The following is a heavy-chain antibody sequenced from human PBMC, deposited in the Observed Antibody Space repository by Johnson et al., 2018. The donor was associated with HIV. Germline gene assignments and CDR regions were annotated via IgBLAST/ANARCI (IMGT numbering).Heavy chain of an antibody. CDR2: ISYDGGNE. V-gene: IGHV3-30*04. CDR3: ARVQIAARWSDALHF. J-gene: IGHJ3*01. Sequence: QVQLVESGGGVVQPGRSLRLSCAASGFTFSSYAMHWVRQAPGKGLEWVAVISYDGGNEYYAESMKARFTISRDNSKNTLYLVMNRLRPEDTAVYYCARVQIAARWSDALHFWGQGTKVTVSS. D-gene: IGHD6-6*01. CDR1: GFTFSSYA.